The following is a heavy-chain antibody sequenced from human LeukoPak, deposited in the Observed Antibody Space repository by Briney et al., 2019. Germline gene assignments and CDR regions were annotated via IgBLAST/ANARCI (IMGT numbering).Heavy chain of an antibody. D-gene: IGHD2-2*01. Sequence: PGGSLRLSCAASGFTFRSYWMTWVRQPPGKGLEWGANIKEEGSDENYVDSVKGRFTISRDNAKNSLYLKMNSLRDEDTAVYYCARDLAIVVVPAAYDAFDVWGQGTMVTVSS. J-gene: IGHJ3*01. CDR1: GFTFRSYW. CDR3: ARDLAIVVVPAAYDAFDV. V-gene: IGHV3-7*01. CDR2: IKEEGSDE.